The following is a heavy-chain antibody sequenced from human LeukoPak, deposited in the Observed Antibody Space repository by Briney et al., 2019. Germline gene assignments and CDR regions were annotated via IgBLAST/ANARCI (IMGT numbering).Heavy chain of an antibody. D-gene: IGHD3-22*01. CDR1: GFTFSSYW. CDR3: TRLDNYYDIHKDY. Sequence: GGSLRLSCAASGFTFSSYWMSWVRQASGKGLEWVGRIRSKANSYATAYAASVKGRFTISRDDSKNTAYLQMNSLKTEDTAVYYCTRLDNYYDIHKDYWGQGTLVTVSS. CDR2: IRSKANSYAT. V-gene: IGHV3-73*01. J-gene: IGHJ4*02.